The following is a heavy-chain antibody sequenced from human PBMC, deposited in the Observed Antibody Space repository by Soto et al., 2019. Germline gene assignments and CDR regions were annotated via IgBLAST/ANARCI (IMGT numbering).Heavy chain of an antibody. CDR3: SRYVKYYYDSSGYYLHFDI. CDR1: GGSISSGDYY. Sequence: SETLSLTCTVSGGSISSGDYYWSWIRQPPGKGMEWIGYIYYSGSTYYNQSLKSRVTISVDTSKNQFYLKLSSVTAADTAVYYCSRYVKYYYDSSGYYLHFDIWGQGTMVTVSS. CDR2: IYYSGST. D-gene: IGHD3-22*01. V-gene: IGHV4-30-4*01. J-gene: IGHJ3*02.